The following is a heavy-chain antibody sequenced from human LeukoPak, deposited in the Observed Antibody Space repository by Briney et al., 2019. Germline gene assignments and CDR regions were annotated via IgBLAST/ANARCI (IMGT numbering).Heavy chain of an antibody. J-gene: IGHJ5*02. CDR1: GYTLTELS. Sequence: GASVKVSCKVSGYTLTELSMHWVRQAPGKGLEWMGGFDPEDGETIYAQKFQGRVTMTEDTSTDTAYMELSSLRSEDTAVYYCATCPKLLWFGELFGWFDPWGQGTLVTVSS. V-gene: IGHV1-24*01. CDR3: ATCPKLLWFGELFGWFDP. D-gene: IGHD3-10*01. CDR2: FDPEDGET.